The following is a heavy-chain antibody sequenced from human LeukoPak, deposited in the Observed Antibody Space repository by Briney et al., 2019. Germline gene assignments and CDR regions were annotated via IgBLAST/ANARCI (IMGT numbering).Heavy chain of an antibody. CDR1: GFTFSSYS. Sequence: GGSLRLSCAASGFTFSSYSMNWVRQAPGKGLEWVSSISSSSSYIYYADSVKGRFTISRDNAKNSLYLQMNSLRAEDTAVYYCARVLAYYYDSSGYGNFDYWGRGTLVTVSS. V-gene: IGHV3-21*01. D-gene: IGHD3-22*01. CDR2: ISSSSSYI. CDR3: ARVLAYYYDSSGYGNFDY. J-gene: IGHJ4*02.